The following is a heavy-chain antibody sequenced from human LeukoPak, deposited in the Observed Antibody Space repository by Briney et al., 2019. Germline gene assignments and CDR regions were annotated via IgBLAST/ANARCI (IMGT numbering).Heavy chain of an antibody. CDR3: ASPYYDSSGYQRYYFDY. V-gene: IGHV1-69*13. D-gene: IGHD3-22*01. Sequence: GASVKVSCKASGGTFSSYAISWVRQAPGQGLEWMGGIIPIFGTANYAQKFQGRVTITADESTSTAYMELSSLRSEDTAVYYCASPYYDSSGYQRYYFDYWGQGTLVTGSS. CDR2: IIPIFGTA. J-gene: IGHJ4*02. CDR1: GGTFSSYA.